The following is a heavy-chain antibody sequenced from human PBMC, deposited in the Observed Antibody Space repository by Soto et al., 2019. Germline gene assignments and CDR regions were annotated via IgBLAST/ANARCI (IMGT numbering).Heavy chain of an antibody. D-gene: IGHD3-9*01. J-gene: IGHJ5*02. CDR1: GGSVSSGSYY. CDR2: IYYSGST. Sequence: SETLSLTCTVSGGSVSSGSYYWILIRQPPGKGLEWIGYIYYSGSTNYNPSLKSRVTISVDTSKNQFSLKLSSVTAADTAVYYCARAGPPGYDILTGYYDHWFDPWGQGTLVTVSS. V-gene: IGHV4-61*01. CDR3: ARAGPPGYDILTGYYDHWFDP.